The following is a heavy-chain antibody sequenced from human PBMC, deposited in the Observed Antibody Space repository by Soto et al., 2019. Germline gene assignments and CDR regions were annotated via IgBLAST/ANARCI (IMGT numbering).Heavy chain of an antibody. CDR1: GFSFSSYS. CDR3: ARDFRPAADPYYFDC. D-gene: IGHD2-21*01. J-gene: IGHJ4*02. CDR2: ISSTSLTI. Sequence: EVQLVESGGDLVQPGGSLRLSGAASGFSFSSYSMNWVRQAPGKGLEWISYISSTSLTIYYADSVKGRFTVSRDSAKNSLYLQMNSLRDEDTAVYYCARDFRPAADPYYFDCWGQGTLVTVSS. V-gene: IGHV3-48*02.